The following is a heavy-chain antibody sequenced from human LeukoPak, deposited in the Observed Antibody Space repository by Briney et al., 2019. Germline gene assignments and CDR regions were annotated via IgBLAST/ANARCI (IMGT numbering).Heavy chain of an antibody. CDR3: ARVGGFPPHFDY. Sequence: HPGGSLRLSCAASGFTVSSNYMSWVRQAPGKGLEWVSVIYGGGSTYYADSVKGRFTISRDNSKNTLYLQMNSLRAEDTAVYYCARVGGFPPHFDYWGQGTLVTVSS. V-gene: IGHV3-53*01. D-gene: IGHD2-15*01. CDR1: GFTVSSNY. J-gene: IGHJ4*02. CDR2: IYGGGST.